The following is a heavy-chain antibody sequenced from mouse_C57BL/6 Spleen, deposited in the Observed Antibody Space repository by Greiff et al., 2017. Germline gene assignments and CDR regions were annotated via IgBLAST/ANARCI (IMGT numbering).Heavy chain of an antibody. CDR1: GFTFSSYA. CDR2: ISSGGDYI. CDR3: TRDGKGYFDV. J-gene: IGHJ1*03. D-gene: IGHD2-1*01. Sequence: EVQRVESGEGLVKPGGSLKLSCAASGFTFSSYAMSWVRQTPEKRLEWVAYISSGGDYIYYADTVKGRFTISRDNARNTLYLQMSSLKSEETAMYYCTRDGKGYFDVWGTGTTVTVSS. V-gene: IGHV5-9-1*02.